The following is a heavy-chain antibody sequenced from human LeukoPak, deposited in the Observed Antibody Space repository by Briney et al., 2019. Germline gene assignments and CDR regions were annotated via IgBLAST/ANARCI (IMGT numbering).Heavy chain of an antibody. CDR1: GGSISSSSYY. CDR3: ARLVGYYDILTGYYKYNWFDP. Sequence: SETLSLTCSVSGGSISSSSYYWGWIRQPPGKGLEWIGSIYYSGSTYYNPSLKSRVTISVDTSKNQFSLKLSSVTAADTAVYYCARLVGYYDILTGYYKYNWFDPWGQGTLVTVSS. V-gene: IGHV4-39*01. J-gene: IGHJ5*02. D-gene: IGHD3-9*01. CDR2: IYYSGST.